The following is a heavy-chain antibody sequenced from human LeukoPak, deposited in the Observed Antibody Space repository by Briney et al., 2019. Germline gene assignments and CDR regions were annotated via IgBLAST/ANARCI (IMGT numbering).Heavy chain of an antibody. J-gene: IGHJ4*02. CDR1: GGSINSYY. CDR2: IYYSGST. Sequence: SETLSLTCTVSGGSINSYYWSWIRQPPGKGLEWIGYIYYSGSTNYNPSLKSRVTISLDTSKNQFSLKLNSVTAADTAVYYCARDPAGFGGFDYWGQGTLVTVSS. CDR3: ARDPAGFGGFDY. D-gene: IGHD3-10*01. V-gene: IGHV4-59*01.